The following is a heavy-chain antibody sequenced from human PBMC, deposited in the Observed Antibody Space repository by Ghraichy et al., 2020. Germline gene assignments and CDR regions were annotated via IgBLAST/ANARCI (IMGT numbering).Heavy chain of an antibody. CDR2: INHSGST. CDR1: GGSFSGYY. V-gene: IGHV4-34*01. J-gene: IGHJ5*02. Sequence: SETLSLTCAVYGGSFSGYYWSWIRQPPGKGLEWIGEINHSGSTNYNPSLKSRVTISVDTSKNQFSLKLSSVTAADTAVYYCARGREVRGVLQNKKFNWFDPWGQGTLVTVSS. D-gene: IGHD3-10*01. CDR3: ARGREVRGVLQNKKFNWFDP.